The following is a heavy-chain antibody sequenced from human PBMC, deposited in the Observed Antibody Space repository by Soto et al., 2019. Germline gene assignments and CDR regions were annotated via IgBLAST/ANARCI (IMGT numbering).Heavy chain of an antibody. CDR3: ARGRGSATRHWFDP. CDR2: INPNSGGT. CDR1: GYTFTGYY. D-gene: IGHD3-10*01. J-gene: IGHJ5*02. V-gene: IGHV1-2*04. Sequence: ASVKVSCKASGYTFTGYYMHWVRQAPGQGLEWMGWINPNSGGTNYAQKFQDWVTMTRDTSISTAYMELSRLRSDDTAVYYCARGRGSATRHWFDPWGQGTLVTVSS.